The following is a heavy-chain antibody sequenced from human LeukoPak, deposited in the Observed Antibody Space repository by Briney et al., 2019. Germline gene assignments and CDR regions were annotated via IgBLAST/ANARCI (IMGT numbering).Heavy chain of an antibody. J-gene: IGHJ6*03. CDR3: ARGPYCSTASCSSPYYYYYMDV. CDR2: IYPGDSDT. V-gene: IGHV5-51*01. D-gene: IGHD2-2*01. Sequence: GESLKISCKGSGYSFTNYWIGWVRQMPGKGLEWMGIIYPGDSDTRYRPSFQGQVTVSADKSISTAYLQWSSLKASDTAMYYCARGPYCSTASCSSPYYYYYMDVWGKGTTVTVSS. CDR1: GYSFTNYW.